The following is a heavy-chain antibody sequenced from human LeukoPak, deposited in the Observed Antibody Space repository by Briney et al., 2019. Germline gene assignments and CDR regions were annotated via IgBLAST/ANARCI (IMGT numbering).Heavy chain of an antibody. V-gene: IGHV1-69*01. CDR1: GGAFSSYA. Sequence: SVKVSCKASGGAFSSYAISWVRQAPGQGLEWMGGIIPIFGTANYAQKFQGRVTITADESTSTAYMELSSLRSEDTAVYYCARVLRFLEWPPYYYYYYYGMDVWGQGTTVTVSS. J-gene: IGHJ6*02. D-gene: IGHD3-3*01. CDR2: IIPIFGTA. CDR3: ARVLRFLEWPPYYYYYYYGMDV.